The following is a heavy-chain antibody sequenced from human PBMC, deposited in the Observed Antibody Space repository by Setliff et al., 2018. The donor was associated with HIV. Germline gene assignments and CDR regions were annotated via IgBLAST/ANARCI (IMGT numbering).Heavy chain of an antibody. CDR1: GGTFINSA. CDR2: IIPIFGTG. D-gene: IGHD6-13*01. CDR3: ARAGYSSSWYDNAFDI. J-gene: IGHJ3*02. Sequence: ASVKVSCKASGGTFINSAFNWVRQAPGQGLEWMGSIIPIFGTGNYAQNFQGRVTITRDTSASTAYMELSSLRSEDTAVYYCARAGYSSSWYDNAFDIWGQGTMVTVSS. V-gene: IGHV1-69*05.